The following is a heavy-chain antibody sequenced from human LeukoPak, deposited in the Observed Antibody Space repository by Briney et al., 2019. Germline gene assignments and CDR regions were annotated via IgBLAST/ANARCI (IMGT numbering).Heavy chain of an antibody. CDR1: GFAFSSYA. CDR3: AKGGPYDSSGIIDY. Sequence: PGGSLRLSCAASGFAFSSYAMSWVRQAPGKGLEWVSAISGSGGSTYYADSVKGRFTISRDNSKNTLYLQMNSLRAEDTAVYYCAKGGPYDSSGIIDYWGQGTLVTVSS. CDR2: ISGSGGST. V-gene: IGHV3-23*01. D-gene: IGHD3-22*01. J-gene: IGHJ4*02.